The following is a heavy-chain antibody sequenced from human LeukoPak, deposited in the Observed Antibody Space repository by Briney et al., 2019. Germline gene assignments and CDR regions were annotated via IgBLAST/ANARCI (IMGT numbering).Heavy chain of an antibody. V-gene: IGHV4-34*01. Sequence: SETLSLTCAVYGGSFSGYYWSWIRQPPGKGLEWIGEINHSGSTNYNPSLKSRVTISVDTSKNQFSLKLSSVTAADTAVYYCARGFTIFGVDFWGQGTLVTVSS. CDR3: ARGFTIFGVDF. J-gene: IGHJ4*02. CDR2: INHSGST. CDR1: GGSFSGYY. D-gene: IGHD3-3*01.